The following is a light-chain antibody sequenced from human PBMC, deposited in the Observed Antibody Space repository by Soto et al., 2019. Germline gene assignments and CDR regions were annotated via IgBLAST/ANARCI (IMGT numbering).Light chain of an antibody. Sequence: ANQLTQSPSSLSASVGDRVTVTCRASQAISSALAWYQQKPGKPPKLLIYDASSLQSGVPSRFSGSGSGTDFTLTINSLQPEDFATYCCQQFNNYPVTFGPGTKVDI. CDR3: QQFNNYPVT. J-gene: IGKJ3*01. CDR1: QAISSA. V-gene: IGKV1D-13*01. CDR2: DAS.